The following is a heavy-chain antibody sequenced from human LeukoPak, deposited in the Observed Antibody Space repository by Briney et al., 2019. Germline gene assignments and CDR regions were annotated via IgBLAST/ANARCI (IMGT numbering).Heavy chain of an antibody. Sequence: GASVKVSCKASGYTFTSYDINWVRQATGQGLEWMGWMNPDSGNTGYAQKFQGRVTITRNTSISTAYMELSSLRSEDTAVYYCARGTFVGIAAAWDYWGQGTLVTVSS. J-gene: IGHJ4*02. V-gene: IGHV1-8*03. D-gene: IGHD6-13*01. CDR3: ARGTFVGIAAAWDY. CDR1: GYTFTSYD. CDR2: MNPDSGNT.